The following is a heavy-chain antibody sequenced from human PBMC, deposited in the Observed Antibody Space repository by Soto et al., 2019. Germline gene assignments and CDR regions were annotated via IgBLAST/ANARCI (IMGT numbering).Heavy chain of an antibody. D-gene: IGHD2-21*02. Sequence: SEILSLTCTVTSYPITGYSWSWMPQSPGKGLEWIGYMYNTGSTVYNPSFKSRVTISVDTSKNQFSLKLNSVTAADTAVYYCARDLWGYCGTDCYPLDVWGQGTTVS. J-gene: IGHJ6*02. CDR3: ARDLWGYCGTDCYPLDV. CDR2: MYNTGST. V-gene: IGHV4-59*01. CDR1: SYPITGYS.